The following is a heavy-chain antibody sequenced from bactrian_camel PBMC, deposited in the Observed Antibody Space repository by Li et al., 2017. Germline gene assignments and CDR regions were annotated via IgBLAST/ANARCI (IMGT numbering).Heavy chain of an antibody. CDR1: GATFRR. V-gene: IGHV3S53*01. D-gene: IGHD1*01. CDR3: AADLLLMRPLDPSEYQY. Sequence: HVQLVESGGDLVRPGGSLRLSCEASGATFRRMGWFRQAPGKQREGVASIATTSGLTYYADSVKGRFAIWQDNAKNTVYLQINYLRPEDTAMYHCAADLLLMRPLDPSEYQYWGQGTQVTVS. J-gene: IGHJ4*01. CDR2: IATTSGLT.